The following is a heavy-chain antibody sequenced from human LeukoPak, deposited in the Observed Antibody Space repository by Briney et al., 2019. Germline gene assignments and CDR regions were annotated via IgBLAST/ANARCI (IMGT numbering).Heavy chain of an antibody. CDR1: GYTFTGYY. CDR2: IIPIFGTA. Sequence: GASVKVSCKASGYTFTGYYMHWVRQAPGQGLEWMGGIIPIFGTADYAQKFQGRVTITADESTSTAYMGLSSLRSEDTAVYYCARDGTQHYDILTGRYYYYGMDVWGQGTTVTVSS. CDR3: ARDGTQHYDILTGRYYYYGMDV. D-gene: IGHD3-9*01. V-gene: IGHV1-69*13. J-gene: IGHJ6*02.